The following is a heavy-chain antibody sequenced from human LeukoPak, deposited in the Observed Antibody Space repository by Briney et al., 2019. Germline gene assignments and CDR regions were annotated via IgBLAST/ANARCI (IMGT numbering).Heavy chain of an antibody. V-gene: IGHV3-23*01. CDR1: GFTFSSYA. D-gene: IGHD2-15*01. J-gene: IGHJ4*02. Sequence: GGSLRLSCATSGFTFSSYAISWVRQAPGKGLEWVSATSGSGGSTYYADSVKGRFTISRDNSKNTLYLQMNSLRAEDTAVYYCAKTKLGYCSGGSCYSRHYRLDYWGQGTLVTVSS. CDR3: AKTKLGYCSGGSCYSRHYRLDY. CDR2: TSGSGGST.